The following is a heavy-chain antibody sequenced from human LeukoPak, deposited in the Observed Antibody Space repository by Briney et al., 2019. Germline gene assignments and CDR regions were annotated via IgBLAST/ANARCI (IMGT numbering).Heavy chain of an antibody. CDR2: IIPIFGTA. V-gene: IGHV1-69*06. J-gene: IGHJ6*03. Sequence: SVKVSCKASGGTFSSYAISWVRQAPGQGLEWMGGIIPIFGTANYAQKFQGRVTITADKSTSTAYMELSSLRSEDTAVYYCARVGYYYGSGSYYNANIGYSYYYYYYMDVWGKGTTVTISS. CDR1: GGTFSSYA. CDR3: ARVGYYYGSGSYYNANIGYSYYYYYYMDV. D-gene: IGHD3-10*01.